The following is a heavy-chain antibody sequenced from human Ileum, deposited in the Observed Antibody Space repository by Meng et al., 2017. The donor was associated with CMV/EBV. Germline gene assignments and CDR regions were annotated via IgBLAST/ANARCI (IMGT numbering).Heavy chain of an antibody. CDR1: GGSVNNYA. V-gene: IGHV1-69*12. J-gene: IGHJ4*02. CDR2: IIAVFKTP. Sequence: QGQLVPSGVEVKMPGSAGKVSFQPFGGSVNNYALSWVRQAPGQGLEWMGGIIAVFKTPNYAQKFQGRLTISADASTGTTYMELTGLTSEDTAVYYCARGFTNGWQPFDYWGQGTLVTVSS. CDR3: ARGFTNGWQPFDY. D-gene: IGHD2-8*01.